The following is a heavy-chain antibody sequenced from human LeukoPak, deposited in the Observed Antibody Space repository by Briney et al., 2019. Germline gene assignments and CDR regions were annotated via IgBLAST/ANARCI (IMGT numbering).Heavy chain of an antibody. CDR1: GFTFSSYS. CDR2: ISSSSSYR. CDR3: TRAGGLVRGVHYYYYMDV. D-gene: IGHD3-10*01. Sequence: PGGSLRLSCTGSGFTFSSYSMNWVRQAPGKGLEWVSSISSSSSYRYYEESVKGRFSISRDNARNSLYLQMNSLRAEDTAVYYCTRAGGLVRGVHYYYYMDVWGKGTTVTISS. J-gene: IGHJ6*03. V-gene: IGHV3-21*01.